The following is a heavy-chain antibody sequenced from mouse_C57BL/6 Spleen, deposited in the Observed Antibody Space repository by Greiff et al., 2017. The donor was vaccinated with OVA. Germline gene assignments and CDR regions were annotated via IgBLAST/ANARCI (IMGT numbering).Heavy chain of an antibody. CDR3: ARNDDGYHFDY. J-gene: IGHJ2*01. V-gene: IGHV1-80*01. CDR2: IYPGDGDT. D-gene: IGHD2-3*01. CDR1: GYAFSSYW. Sequence: VQLQESGAELVKPGASVKISCKASGYAFSSYWMNWVKQRPGKGLEWIGQIYPGDGDTNYNGKFKGKATLTADKSSSTAYMQLSSLTSEDSAVYFCARNDDGYHFDYWGQGTTRTVSS.